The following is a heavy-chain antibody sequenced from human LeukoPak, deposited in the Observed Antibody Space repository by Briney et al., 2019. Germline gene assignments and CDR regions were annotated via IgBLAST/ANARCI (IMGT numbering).Heavy chain of an antibody. CDR3: ARDPYYYGSGSYYPFDY. V-gene: IGHV3-20*04. D-gene: IGHD3-10*01. CDR1: GFPFDDYG. CDR2: INWNGGST. Sequence: GGSLRLSCAASGFPFDDYGMSWVRQAPGKGLEWVSGINWNGGSTGYADSVKGRFTISRDNAKNSLYLQMNSLRAEDTALYYCARDPYYYGSGSYYPFDYWGQGTLVTVSS. J-gene: IGHJ4*02.